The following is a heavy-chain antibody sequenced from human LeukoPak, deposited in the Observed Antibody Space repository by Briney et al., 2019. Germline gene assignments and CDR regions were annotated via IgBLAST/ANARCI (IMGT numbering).Heavy chain of an antibody. CDR1: GYSFTSYW. Sequence: GESLKIPCKGSGYSFTSYWIGWVRQMPGKGLEWMGIIYPGDSDTRYSPSFQGQVTISADKSISTAYLQWSSLKASDTAMYYCARPSFGTVDAFDIWGQGTMVTVSS. V-gene: IGHV5-51*01. J-gene: IGHJ3*02. D-gene: IGHD4-17*01. CDR2: IYPGDSDT. CDR3: ARPSFGTVDAFDI.